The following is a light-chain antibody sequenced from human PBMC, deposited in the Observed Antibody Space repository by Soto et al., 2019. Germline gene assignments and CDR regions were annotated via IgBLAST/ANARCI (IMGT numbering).Light chain of an antibody. CDR1: QSVTRN. CDR2: HAS. CDR3: QQYDDWPPIT. J-gene: IGKJ5*01. V-gene: IGKV3-15*01. Sequence: EIVLTQSPGILSVSPGESVTLSCRASQSVTRNLAWHQQIPGQPPRLLAYHASVRATGVPARFSGSGSGTEFSLTISNLQSEDFAIYFCQQYDDWPPITFGQGTRLEIK.